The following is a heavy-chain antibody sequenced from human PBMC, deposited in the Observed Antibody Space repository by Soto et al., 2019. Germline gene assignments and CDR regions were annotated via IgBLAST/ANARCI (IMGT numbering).Heavy chain of an antibody. Sequence: SGPPLVNPTKTLTLTCPLYEFSLRTSGVGVGWIRQPPGKALEWLALIYWDDDKRYSPSLKSRLTITKDTSKNQVVLTMTNMDPVGTATYYCAHRQVGFLECPRCGWFGPWGQGTLVTVSS. J-gene: IGHJ5*02. V-gene: IGHV2-5*02. CDR2: IYWDDDK. D-gene: IGHD3-3*02. CDR3: AHRQVGFLECPRCGWFGP. CDR1: EFSLRTSGVG.